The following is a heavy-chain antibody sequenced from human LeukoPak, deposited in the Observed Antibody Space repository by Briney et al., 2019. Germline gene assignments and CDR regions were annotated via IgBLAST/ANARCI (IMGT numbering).Heavy chain of an antibody. J-gene: IGHJ4*02. Sequence: GASVKVSCKASGGTFSSYAISWVRQAPGQGLEWMGRIIPILGIANYAQKFQGRVTITADTSTSTAYMELRSLRSDDTAVYYCARYPMVRGVISAHFDYWGQGTLVTVSS. CDR1: GGTFSSYA. CDR2: IIPILGIA. CDR3: ARYPMVRGVISAHFDY. D-gene: IGHD3-10*01. V-gene: IGHV1-69*04.